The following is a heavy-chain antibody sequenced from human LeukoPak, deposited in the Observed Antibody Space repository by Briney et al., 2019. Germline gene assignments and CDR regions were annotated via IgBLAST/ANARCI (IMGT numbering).Heavy chain of an antibody. CDR2: ISSSSSYI. CDR1: GFTFSSYG. J-gene: IGHJ6*02. D-gene: IGHD2-15*01. V-gene: IGHV3-21*01. CDR3: AREGVSGVVVVAQVYYYYGMDV. Sequence: GGSLRLSCAASGFTFSSYGMNWVRQAPGKGLEWVSSISSSSSYIYYADSVKGRFTISRDNAKNSLYLQMNSLRAEDTAVYYCAREGVSGVVVVAQVYYYYGMDVWGQGTTVTVSS.